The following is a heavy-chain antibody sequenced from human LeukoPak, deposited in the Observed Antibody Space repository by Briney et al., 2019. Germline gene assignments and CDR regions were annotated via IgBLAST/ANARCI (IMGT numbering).Heavy chain of an antibody. Sequence: GGSLRLSCAASGFNFSSYAMSWVRQAPGRGLEWVAAISGSGGSTYYADSVKGRFTISRDNSKNTLYLQMNGLRAEDTAVYYCAKDVIAGQVRNFDSWGQGTLVTVSS. D-gene: IGHD6-13*01. V-gene: IGHV3-23*01. J-gene: IGHJ4*02. CDR3: AKDVIAGQVRNFDS. CDR1: GFNFSSYA. CDR2: ISGSGGST.